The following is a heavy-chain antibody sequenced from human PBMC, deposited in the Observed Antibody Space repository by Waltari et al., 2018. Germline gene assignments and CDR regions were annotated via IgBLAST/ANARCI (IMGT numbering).Heavy chain of an antibody. CDR1: GFIVSHNY. Sequence: EVQLVGLGGGLIQPGGSLRLPCAASGFIVSHNYMSWVRQAPGKGLGWVSVTKGGGNTFYSDSVKGRFTISTDDSSNTLSLQMNSLRVEDTAVYYCASDPGFANGMDGWGQGTTVTVSS. CDR3: ASDPGFANGMDG. V-gene: IGHV3-53*01. CDR2: TKGGGNT. J-gene: IGHJ6*02.